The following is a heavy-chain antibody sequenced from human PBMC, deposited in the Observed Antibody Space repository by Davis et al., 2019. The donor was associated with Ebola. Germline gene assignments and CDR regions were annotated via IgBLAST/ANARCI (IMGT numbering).Heavy chain of an antibody. V-gene: IGHV4-34*01. CDR1: GGSFSGHY. CDR2: INHSGST. Sequence: MPSETLSLTCAVYGGSFSGHYWTWIRQPPGKGLEWIGEINHSGSTNYDPSFKSRVTISVDTSKNQFSLKVSSVTAADTAVYYCSMTTVTTANSVDYWGQGTLVTVSS. D-gene: IGHD4-17*01. J-gene: IGHJ4*02. CDR3: SMTTVTTANSVDY.